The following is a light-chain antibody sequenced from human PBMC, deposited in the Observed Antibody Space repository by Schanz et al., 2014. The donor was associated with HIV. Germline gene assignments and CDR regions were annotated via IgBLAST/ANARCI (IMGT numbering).Light chain of an antibody. J-gene: IGLJ1*01. V-gene: IGLV2-14*03. CDR3: SSYTSSSTYV. CDR2: DVS. Sequence: QSALTQPASVSGSPGQSITISCTGTSNDVGGYNYASWYQHQPGKAPKLMIYDVSNRPSGVSNRFSGSKSGNTASLTISGLQAEDEADYYCSSYTSSSTYVFGTGTKLTVL. CDR1: SNDVGGYNY.